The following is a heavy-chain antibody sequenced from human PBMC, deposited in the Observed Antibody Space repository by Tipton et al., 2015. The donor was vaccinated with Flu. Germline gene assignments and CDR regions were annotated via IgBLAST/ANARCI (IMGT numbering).Heavy chain of an antibody. CDR1: GGSISSYY. J-gene: IGHJ4*02. V-gene: IGHV4-59*12. CDR2: IYYSGST. D-gene: IGHD2-15*01. Sequence: TLSLTCTVSGGSISSYYWSWIRQPPGKGLEWIGYIYYSGSTNYNPSLKSRVTISVDTSKNQFSLKLSSVTAADTAVYYCARGRCGGSCYSPNYFDYWGQGTLVTVSS. CDR3: ARGRCGGSCYSPNYFDY.